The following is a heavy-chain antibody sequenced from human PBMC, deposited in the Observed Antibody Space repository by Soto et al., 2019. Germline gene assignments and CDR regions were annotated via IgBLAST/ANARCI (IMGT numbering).Heavy chain of an antibody. V-gene: IGHV4-39*01. J-gene: IGHJ4*02. CDR1: GDSISSSHHY. D-gene: IGHD3-16*01. CDR3: ARHGAWAPLD. Sequence: QLQLQESGPGLVKPSETLSLTCTVSGDSISSSHHYWAWVRQPPGKGLEWIVSTYYRGSTFYSPSLRGRVTPSVDTSTNHLSLKLKSVTAADTAVYFCARHGAWAPLDWGQGTLVTVSS. CDR2: TYYRGST.